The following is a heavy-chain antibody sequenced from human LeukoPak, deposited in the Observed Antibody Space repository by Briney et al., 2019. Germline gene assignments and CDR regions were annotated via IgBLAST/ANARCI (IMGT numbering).Heavy chain of an antibody. CDR1: GFTFSSYG. V-gene: IGHV3-30*02. J-gene: IGHJ4*02. D-gene: IGHD1-7*01. CDR2: IRYDGSNK. CDR3: AKFFPTGTRPFDY. Sequence: GGSLRLSCAASGFTFSSYGMHWVRQAPGKGLEWVAFIRYDGSNKYYADSVKGRFTISRDNSKNTLYLQMNSLRAEDTAVYYCAKFFPTGTRPFDYWGQGTLVTVSS.